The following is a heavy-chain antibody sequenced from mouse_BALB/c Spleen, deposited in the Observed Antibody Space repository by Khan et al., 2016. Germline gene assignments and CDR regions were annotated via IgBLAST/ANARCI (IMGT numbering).Heavy chain of an antibody. CDR3: ARTTVPYYFDY. Sequence: QIQLVQSGPELKKPGETVKISCKASGYTFTNYGMNWVKQAPGKGLKWMGWINTYTGEPTYADDFKGRFAFSLETSASTAYLQINNLKNEDTATXVCARTTVPYYFDYWGQGTTLTVSS. CDR2: INTYTGEP. D-gene: IGHD1-1*01. V-gene: IGHV9-3-1*01. CDR1: GYTFTNYG. J-gene: IGHJ2*01.